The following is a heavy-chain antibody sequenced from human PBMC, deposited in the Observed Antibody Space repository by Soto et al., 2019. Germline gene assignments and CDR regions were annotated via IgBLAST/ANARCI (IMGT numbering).Heavy chain of an antibody. CDR3: ASIVSSAHGEFSD. CDR2: IYYSGST. J-gene: IGHJ4*02. CDR1: GGSISSGGYY. Sequence: QVQLQESGPGLVKPSQTLSLTCTVSGGSISSGGYYWSWIRQHPGKGLEWIGYIYYSGSTYYTPSLKGRVTISVDTSKNQFSLKLSSVTAADTAVYYGASIVSSAHGEFSDWGQGTLVTVSS. V-gene: IGHV4-31*03. D-gene: IGHD3-10*01.